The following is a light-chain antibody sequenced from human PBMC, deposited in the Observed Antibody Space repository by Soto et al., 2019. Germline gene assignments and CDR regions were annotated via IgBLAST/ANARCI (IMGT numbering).Light chain of an antibody. Sequence: QSALTQPASVSGSPGQSITISCTGTISDVGFSNYVSWYQQHPGKAPKIMIYEVSNRPSGVSNRFSGSKSGNTASLTISGLQAEDEAHYYCSSYTSSSSWVFGGGTQLTVL. CDR1: ISDVGFSNY. J-gene: IGLJ3*02. CDR3: SSYTSSSSWV. V-gene: IGLV2-14*01. CDR2: EVS.